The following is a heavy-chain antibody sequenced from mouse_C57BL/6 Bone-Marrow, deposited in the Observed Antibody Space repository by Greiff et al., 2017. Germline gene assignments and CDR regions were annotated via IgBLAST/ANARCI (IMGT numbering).Heavy chain of an antibody. CDR3: ARGGYGSCYAYYAMDY. V-gene: IGHV3-6*01. CDR1: GYSITSGYY. D-gene: IGHD1-1*01. J-gene: IGHJ4*01. CDR2: ISYDGSN. Sequence: EVQLVESGPGLVKPSQSLSLTCSVTGYSITSGYYWNWIRQLPGNKLEWMGYISYDGSNNYNTSLKNRISITRDTSKNQFFLKLNSVTTEDTATYYCARGGYGSCYAYYAMDYWGQGTSVTVSA.